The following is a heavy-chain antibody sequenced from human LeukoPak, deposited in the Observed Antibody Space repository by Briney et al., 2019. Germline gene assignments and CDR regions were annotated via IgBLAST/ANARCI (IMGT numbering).Heavy chain of an antibody. CDR1: GFTFSSYG. CDR3: ASGASSGWYYFDY. Sequence: GRPLRLSCAASGFTFSSYGMHWVRQAPGKGLEWVAVISSDGSNQDYGDSVKGRLTISRDNSKNTLYLQMNSLRPDDTAVYYCASGASSGWYYFDYWGQGTLVTVSS. D-gene: IGHD6-19*01. V-gene: IGHV3-30*03. J-gene: IGHJ4*02. CDR2: ISSDGSNQ.